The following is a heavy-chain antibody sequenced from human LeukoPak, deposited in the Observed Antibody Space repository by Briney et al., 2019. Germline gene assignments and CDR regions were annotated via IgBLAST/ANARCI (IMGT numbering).Heavy chain of an antibody. J-gene: IGHJ4*02. CDR3: AKDRSSGYSSGWYYFDY. CDR1: GFTFDDYA. CDR2: ISWNSGSI. D-gene: IGHD6-19*01. V-gene: IGHV3-9*03. Sequence: GRSLRLSCAASGFTFDDYAMHWVRQAPGTGLEWVSGISWNSGSIGYADSVKGRFTISRDNAKNSLYLQMNSLRAEDMALYYCAKDRSSGYSSGWYYFDYWGQGTLVTVSS.